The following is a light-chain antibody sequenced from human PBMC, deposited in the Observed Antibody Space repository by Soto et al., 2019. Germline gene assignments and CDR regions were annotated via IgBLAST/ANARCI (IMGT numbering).Light chain of an antibody. CDR3: GSYTSSSTFVV. V-gene: IGLV2-18*02. CDR1: SSDVGSYNR. J-gene: IGLJ2*01. Sequence: QSALTQPPSVSGSPGQSVTISCTGTSSDVGSYNRVSWYQQPPGTAPKLMIYEVSNRPSGVPDRFSGSKSGNTASLTISGLQAEDEADYYCGSYTSSSTFVVFGGGTQLTVL. CDR2: EVS.